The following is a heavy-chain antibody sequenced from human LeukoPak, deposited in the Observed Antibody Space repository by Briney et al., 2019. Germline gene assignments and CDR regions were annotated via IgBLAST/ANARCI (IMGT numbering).Heavy chain of an antibody. D-gene: IGHD1-26*01. V-gene: IGHV1-69*05. Sequence: ASVKVSCKASGGTSSSYAISWVRQAPGQGLEWMGGIIPIFGTANYAQKFQGRVTITTDESTSTAYMELSSLRSEDTAVYYCARAVPSGSYGWDYYYYYMDVWGKGTTVTVSS. CDR2: IIPIFGTA. CDR3: ARAVPSGSYGWDYYYYYMDV. CDR1: GGTSSSYA. J-gene: IGHJ6*03.